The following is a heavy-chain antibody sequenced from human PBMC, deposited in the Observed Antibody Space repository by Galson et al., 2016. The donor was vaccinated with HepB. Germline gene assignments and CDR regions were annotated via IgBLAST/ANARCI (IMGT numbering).Heavy chain of an antibody. D-gene: IGHD3-3*01. CDR3: ARDRGSNSWKGYGMDV. J-gene: IGHJ6*02. V-gene: IGHV1-46*01. CDR1: GYTFINYY. Sequence: SVKVSCKASGYTFINYYMHWVRQAPGQGLEWMGIGNPRTGSTSYAQKFQDRVTVIRDTSTSTVYMELSSLRSADTAVYYCARDRGSNSWKGYGMDVWGQGTTVTVSS. CDR2: GNPRTGST.